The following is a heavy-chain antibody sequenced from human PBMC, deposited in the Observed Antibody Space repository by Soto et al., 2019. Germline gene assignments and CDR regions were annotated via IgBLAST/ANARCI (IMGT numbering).Heavy chain of an antibody. D-gene: IGHD3-22*01. CDR2: IYYSGST. J-gene: IGHJ4*02. Sequence: SETLSLTCTVSGGSISSYYWSWIRQPPGKGLEWIGYIYYSGSTYYNPSLKSRVTISVDTSKNQFSLKLSSVTAADTAVYYCARLPGYYDSSGYVYWGQGTLVTVSS. CDR1: GGSISSYY. CDR3: ARLPGYYDSSGYVY. V-gene: IGHV4-59*06.